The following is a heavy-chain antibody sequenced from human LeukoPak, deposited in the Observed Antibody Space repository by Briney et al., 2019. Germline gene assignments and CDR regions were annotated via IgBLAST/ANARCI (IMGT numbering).Heavy chain of an antibody. J-gene: IGHJ6*03. V-gene: IGHV1-2*02. CDR2: INPNSGGT. CDR1: GYSFSGYY. Sequence: GASVKVSCKASGYSFSGYYIHWVRQAPGQGLEWMGWINPNSGGTNYAQKFQGRVTMTRDTSISAAYMELSRLRSDDTAVYYCARVLMIRGVPYYMDVWGTGTTVTVSS. CDR3: ARVLMIRGVPYYMDV. D-gene: IGHD3-10*01.